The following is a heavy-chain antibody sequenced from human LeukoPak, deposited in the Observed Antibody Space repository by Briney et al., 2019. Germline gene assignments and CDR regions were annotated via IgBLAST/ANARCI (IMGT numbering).Heavy chain of an antibody. V-gene: IGHV3-66*01. Sequence: PGGSLRLSCAASGFTVSSNYMSWVRQAPGKGLEWVSVIYSGGSTYYADSVKGRFTISRDNSKNTLYLQMNSLRAEDTAVYYCAREIGGSYYYYGMDVWGQGTTVTVSS. CDR3: AREIGGSYYYYGMDV. D-gene: IGHD1-26*01. CDR1: GFTVSSNY. J-gene: IGHJ6*02. CDR2: IYSGGST.